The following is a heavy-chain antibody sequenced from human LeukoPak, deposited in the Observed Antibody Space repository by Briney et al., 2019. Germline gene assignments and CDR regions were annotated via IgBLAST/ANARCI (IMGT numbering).Heavy chain of an antibody. CDR3: ARLLTYYYGSGSLFDY. CDR2: IYPDDSDT. D-gene: IGHD3-10*01. CDR1: GYSFTSYW. Sequence: GESLKISCKGSGYSFTSYWIGWVRQMPGKGLEWMGIIYPDDSDTRYSPSFQGQVTISADKSISTAYLQWSSLKASDTAMYYCARLLTYYYGSGSLFDYWGQGTLVTVSS. V-gene: IGHV5-51*03. J-gene: IGHJ4*02.